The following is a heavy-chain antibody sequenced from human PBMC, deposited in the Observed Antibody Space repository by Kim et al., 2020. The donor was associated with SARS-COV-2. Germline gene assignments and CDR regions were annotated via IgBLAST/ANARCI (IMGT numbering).Heavy chain of an antibody. V-gene: IGHV3-48*02. CDR1: GFTFSSYG. D-gene: IGHD1-26*01. CDR2: IGNSGSAI. J-gene: IGHJ6*02. Sequence: GGSLRLSCAASGFTFSSYGMNWVRQAPGKGLEWVSYIGNSGSAIQYADSVKGRFTISRDNAKNSLYLQMNSLRDEDTAVYYCGGGSGSYSCNGMDVWGQGTTVTVSS. CDR3: GGGSGSYSCNGMDV.